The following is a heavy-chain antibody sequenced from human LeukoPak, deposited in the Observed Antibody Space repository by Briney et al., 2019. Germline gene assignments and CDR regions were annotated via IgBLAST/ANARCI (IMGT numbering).Heavy chain of an antibody. V-gene: IGHV3-23*01. D-gene: IGHD3-9*01. J-gene: IGHJ4*02. CDR2: ITGSGDTT. CDR1: GFIFRNHA. Sequence: GASLRLSCAASGFIFRNHAMSWVRQAPGKGLEWVSAITGSGDTTYYADSVKGRFTISRDNSKNTLYVEMNTLRAEDTAVYYCAKWGDYDILTGYYVSNFWGQGTLVTVSS. CDR3: AKWGDYDILTGYYVSNF.